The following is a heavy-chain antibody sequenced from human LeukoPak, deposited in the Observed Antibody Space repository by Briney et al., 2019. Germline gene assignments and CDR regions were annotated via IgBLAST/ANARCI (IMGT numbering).Heavy chain of an antibody. V-gene: IGHV3-11*04. CDR1: GFTFSDYY. J-gene: IGHJ4*02. Sequence: PGGSLRLSCAASGFTFSDYYMSWIRQAPGKALEWVSYVSSGSSTIYYADSVKGRFTISRDNAKNSLYLQMNSLRAEDTAVYYCAGTIAVAGDPFDYWGQGTLVTVSS. CDR3: AGTIAVAGDPFDY. D-gene: IGHD6-19*01. CDR2: VSSGSSTI.